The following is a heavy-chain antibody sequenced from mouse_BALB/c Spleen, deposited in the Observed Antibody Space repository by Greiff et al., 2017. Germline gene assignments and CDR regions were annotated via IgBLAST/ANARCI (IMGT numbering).Heavy chain of an antibody. CDR2: IDPANGNT. J-gene: IGHJ4*01. V-gene: IGHV14-3*02. D-gene: IGHD1-2*01. CDR3: ARSGYYGYDAMDY. Sequence: EVQLQQSGAELVKPGASVKLSCTASGFNIKDTYMHWVKQRPEQGLEWIGRIDPANGNTKYDPKFQGKATITADTSSNTAYLQLSSLTSEDTAVYYCARSGYYGYDAMDYGGQGTSVTVSS. CDR1: GFNIKDTY.